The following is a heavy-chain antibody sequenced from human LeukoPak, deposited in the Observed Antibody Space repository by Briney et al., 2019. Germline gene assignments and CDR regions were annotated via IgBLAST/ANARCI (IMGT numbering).Heavy chain of an antibody. CDR1: GGSFSGYY. Sequence: SETLSLTCAVYGGSFSGYYWSWIRQPPGKGLEWIGYIYYSGSTNYNPSLKSRVTISVDTSKNQFSLKLSSVTAADTAVYYCARHYYDSSGYYESGAFDIWGQGTMVTVSS. CDR2: IYYSGST. CDR3: ARHYYDSSGYYESGAFDI. J-gene: IGHJ3*02. D-gene: IGHD3-22*01. V-gene: IGHV4-59*08.